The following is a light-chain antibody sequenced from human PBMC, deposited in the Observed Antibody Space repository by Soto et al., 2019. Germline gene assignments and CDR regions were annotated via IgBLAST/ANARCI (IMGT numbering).Light chain of an antibody. J-gene: IGLJ1*01. V-gene: IGLV2-14*01. CDR3: SSYTSSSTLV. Sequence: HSLLTQPRSVSGPSGHSITIPCSGTSRGVGGYNYVSWYQQHPGKAPKLMIYDVSNRPSGVSNRFSGSKSGNTASLTISGLQAEDEADYYCSSYTSSSTLVFGTGTKSPS. CDR2: DVS. CDR1: SRGVGGYNY.